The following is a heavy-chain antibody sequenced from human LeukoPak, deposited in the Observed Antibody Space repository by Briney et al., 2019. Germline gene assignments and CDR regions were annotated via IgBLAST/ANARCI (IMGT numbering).Heavy chain of an antibody. D-gene: IGHD1-26*01. V-gene: IGHV3-21*01. CDR3: ARDTGAHTPNEYDY. CDR1: GFTFSSYS. Sequence: GGSLRLSCAASGFTFSSYSMNWVRQAPGKGLEWVSSISSGSSYIYYTDSVKGRFTISRDNAKNSLFLQMNSLRAEDTAVYYCARDTGAHTPNEYDYWGQGTLVTVSS. CDR2: ISSGSSYI. J-gene: IGHJ4*02.